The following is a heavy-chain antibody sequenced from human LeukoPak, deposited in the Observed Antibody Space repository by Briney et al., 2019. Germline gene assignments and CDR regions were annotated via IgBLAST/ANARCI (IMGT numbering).Heavy chain of an antibody. CDR2: IKQDGSEK. J-gene: IGHJ4*02. Sequence: GGSLRLSCAASGFTFTNYWMSWVRQAPGKGLEWVANIKQDGSEKYYVDSVEGRFTISRDNAKNSLSLQMNSLSDEDTAVYYCVRALGSSSADYWGQGTLVTVSS. CDR3: VRALGSSSADY. CDR1: GFTFTNYW. V-gene: IGHV3-7*01. D-gene: IGHD6-6*01.